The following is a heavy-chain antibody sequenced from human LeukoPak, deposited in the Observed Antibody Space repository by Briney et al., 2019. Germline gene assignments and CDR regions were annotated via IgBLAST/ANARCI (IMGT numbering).Heavy chain of an antibody. Sequence: GASVKVSCKASGYTFTSYYMHWVRQAPGQGLEWMGWISAYNGNTNYAQKLQGRVTMTTDTSTSTAYMELRSLRSDDTAVYYCARDAPGITIFGVVHNFDYWGQGTLVTVSS. CDR1: GYTFTSYY. CDR3: ARDAPGITIFGVVHNFDY. D-gene: IGHD3-3*01. V-gene: IGHV1-18*04. CDR2: ISAYNGNT. J-gene: IGHJ4*02.